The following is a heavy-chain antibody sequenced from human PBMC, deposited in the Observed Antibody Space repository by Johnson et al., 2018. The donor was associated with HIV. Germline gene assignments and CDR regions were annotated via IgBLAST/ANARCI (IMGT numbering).Heavy chain of an antibody. CDR1: GFTFSDYY. V-gene: IGHV3-30*03. J-gene: IGHJ3*02. CDR3: ATFNSQMGEDVFDI. Sequence: QMLLVESGGGLVKPGGSLRLSCAASGFTFSDYYMSWIRQAPGKGLEWVAVISYDGSNRYYADSVKGRFTISRDNSKNTLFLQMNSLRVEDTAVYYCATFNSQMGEDVFDIWGQGTMVTVSS. D-gene: IGHD3-16*01. CDR2: ISYDGSNR.